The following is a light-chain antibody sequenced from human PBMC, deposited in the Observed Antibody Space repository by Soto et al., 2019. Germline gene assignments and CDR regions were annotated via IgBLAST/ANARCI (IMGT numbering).Light chain of an antibody. CDR2: WAS. CDR3: QQYYSTPYT. Sequence: DIWMTQPPDSLAVSLGERATINCKSSQSVLYSSNNKNYLAWYQQKPGQPPKLLIYWASTRESWVPDRFSGSGSVTDFTLTISSLQAEDVAVYYCQQYYSTPYTFGQGTKLDIK. CDR1: QSVLYSSNNKNY. V-gene: IGKV4-1*01. J-gene: IGKJ2*01.